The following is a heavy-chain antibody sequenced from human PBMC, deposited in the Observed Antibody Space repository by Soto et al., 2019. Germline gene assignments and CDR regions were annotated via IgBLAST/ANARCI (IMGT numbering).Heavy chain of an antibody. CDR2: IFYSGST. J-gene: IGHJ3*02. CDR3: ARPPTASLDAFDI. CDR1: GGAISSSRYY. Sequence: PAETLSLTCTVSGGAISSSRYYFVCIRQPPGKGLEWIGSIFYSGSTYHNPSLKSRVTISVDTSKNQFSLKLSSVTAADTAVYYCARPPTASLDAFDIWGQGTMVTVS. V-gene: IGHV4-39*01.